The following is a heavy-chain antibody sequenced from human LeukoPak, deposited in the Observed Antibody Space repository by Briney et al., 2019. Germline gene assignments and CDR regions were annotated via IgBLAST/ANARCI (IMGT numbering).Heavy chain of an antibody. J-gene: IGHJ3*02. CDR2: IKSKTDGGTT. D-gene: IGHD3-22*01. V-gene: IGHV3-15*07. CDR1: GFTFSSYS. Sequence: GGSLRLSCAASGFTFSSYSMNWVRQAPGKGLEWVGRIKSKTDGGTTDYAAPVKGRFTISRDDSKNTLYLQMNSLKTEDTAVYYCTSEIVEDAFDIWGQGTMVTVSS. CDR3: TSEIVEDAFDI.